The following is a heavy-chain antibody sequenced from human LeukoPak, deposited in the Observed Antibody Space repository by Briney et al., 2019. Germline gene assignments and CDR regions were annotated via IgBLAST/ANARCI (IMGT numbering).Heavy chain of an antibody. Sequence: ASVKVSCKTSGYTFTAYFMHWVRQAPGQGPEWMGWINSKIGTTNYAQKFQGRVTMTRDTSISTAYMELSRLRSDGTAVYYCARGDYDFWSGYPFDYWGQGTLVTVSS. J-gene: IGHJ4*02. CDR2: INSKIGTT. CDR1: GYTFTAYF. V-gene: IGHV1-2*02. D-gene: IGHD3-3*01. CDR3: ARGDYDFWSGYPFDY.